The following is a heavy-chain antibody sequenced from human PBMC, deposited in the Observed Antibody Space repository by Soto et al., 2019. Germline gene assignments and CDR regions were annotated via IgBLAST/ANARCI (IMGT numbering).Heavy chain of an antibody. V-gene: IGHV3-21*02. CDR2: ISTSTTYI. Sequence: EEQLVESGGGLVKPGGSLRLSCAASGFTFSIYSMNWVRQAPGKGLEWVSSISTSTTYIYYADSVRGRFTISRDNAKSSLFLQMNNLRAEDTAVYYCARAASVTMTRGVFDSWGQGTLVTVSS. J-gene: IGHJ4*02. CDR1: GFTFSIYS. D-gene: IGHD3-10*01. CDR3: ARAASVTMTRGVFDS.